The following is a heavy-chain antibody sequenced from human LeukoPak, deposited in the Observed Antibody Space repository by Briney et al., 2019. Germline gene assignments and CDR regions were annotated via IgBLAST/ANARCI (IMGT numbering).Heavy chain of an antibody. D-gene: IGHD3-10*01. CDR1: GFTFSSYS. CDR2: ISGSSSYI. CDR3: ARYHYYASGSNDAFDI. V-gene: IGHV3-21*01. Sequence: GGSLGLSCAASGFTFSSYSMNWVRQAPGKGLEWVSSISGSSSYIYYADSVKGRFTISRDNAKNSLYLQMNSLRAEDTAVYYCARYHYYASGSNDAFDIWGQGTMVTVSS. J-gene: IGHJ3*02.